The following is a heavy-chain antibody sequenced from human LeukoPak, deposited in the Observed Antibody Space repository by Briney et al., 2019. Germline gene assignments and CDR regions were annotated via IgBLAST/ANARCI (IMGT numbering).Heavy chain of an antibody. D-gene: IGHD3-10*01. CDR3: ARETLSTDYYGSGSYYNGWDY. Sequence: SVKVSCKASGGTFSSYAISWVRQAPGQGLEWMGRIIPIFGIANYAQKFQGRVTITADKSTSTAYMELSSLRSEDTAVYYCARETLSTDYYGSGSYYNGWDYWGQGTLVTVSS. V-gene: IGHV1-69*04. J-gene: IGHJ4*02. CDR2: IIPIFGIA. CDR1: GGTFSSYA.